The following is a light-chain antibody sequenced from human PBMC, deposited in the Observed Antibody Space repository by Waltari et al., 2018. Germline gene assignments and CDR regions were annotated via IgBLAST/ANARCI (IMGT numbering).Light chain of an antibody. CDR3: SSYTTSSAPGV. CDR1: DISAGAHDF. CDR2: EVS. V-gene: IGLV2-14*01. Sequence: QSPLTQPASVSVSPGQSIPISCSGTDISAGAHDFVSWYQQHPGKAPHLIIYEVSNRPSGISNRFSASKSGNTASLTISGLQAEDEADYYCSSYTTSSAPGVFGTGTRVTVL. J-gene: IGLJ1*01.